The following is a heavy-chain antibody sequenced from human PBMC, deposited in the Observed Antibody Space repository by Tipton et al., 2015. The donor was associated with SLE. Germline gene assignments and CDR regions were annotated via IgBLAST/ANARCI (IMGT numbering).Heavy chain of an antibody. V-gene: IGHV3-33*01. CDR3: AREGRYSSSWEVGY. Sequence: SGFTFSSYGMHWVRQAPGKGLEWVAVIWYDGSNKYYADSVKGRFTISRDNSKNTLYLQMNSLRAEDTAVYYCAREGRYSSSWEVGYWGQGTLVTVSS. CDR1: GFTFSSYG. CDR2: IWYDGSNK. J-gene: IGHJ4*02. D-gene: IGHD6-13*01.